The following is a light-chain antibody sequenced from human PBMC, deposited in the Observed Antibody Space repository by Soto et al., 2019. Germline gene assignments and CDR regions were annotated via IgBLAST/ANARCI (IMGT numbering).Light chain of an antibody. CDR2: AAS. Sequence: DIRMTQSPSSLSASVGDRGTATCRASQSISDYLNWYQQKPGKAPKRLIYAASSLQSGVPSRFSGSGSGTKFTLTISSLQPEDFATYYCQQHNSYTWTFGQGTKVDIK. CDR3: QQHNSYTWT. J-gene: IGKJ1*01. CDR1: QSISDY. V-gene: IGKV1-17*01.